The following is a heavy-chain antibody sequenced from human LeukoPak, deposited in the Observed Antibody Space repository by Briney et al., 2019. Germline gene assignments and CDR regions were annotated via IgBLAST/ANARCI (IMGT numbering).Heavy chain of an antibody. V-gene: IGHV3-11*06. Sequence: GVSLRLSCAASGFTFSDYYMSWIRQAPGRGLEWVSYISSSSSYTNYADSVKGRFTISRDNAKNSLYLQMNSLRAEDTAVYYCARAPHYSNYGPYYYGMDVWGQGTTVTVSS. CDR2: ISSSSSYT. D-gene: IGHD4-4*01. J-gene: IGHJ6*02. CDR1: GFTFSDYY. CDR3: ARAPHYSNYGPYYYGMDV.